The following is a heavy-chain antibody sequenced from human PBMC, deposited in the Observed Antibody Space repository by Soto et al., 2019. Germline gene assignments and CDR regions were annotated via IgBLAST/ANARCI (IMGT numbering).Heavy chain of an antibody. CDR1: GESFIGYY. V-gene: IGHV4-34*02. J-gene: IGHJ5*02. CDR3: ARTDIVTTNWFDP. D-gene: IGHD5-12*01. CDR2: INHRGST. Sequence: QVHLQQWGAGLLKPSETLSLTCAVYGESFIGYYWTWIRQPPGKGLEWIGEINHRGSTNYNPSLKSRVSISIDTSKHQFSLKLTSVTAADPSVYYCARTDIVTTNWFDPGGQGTLVTVSS.